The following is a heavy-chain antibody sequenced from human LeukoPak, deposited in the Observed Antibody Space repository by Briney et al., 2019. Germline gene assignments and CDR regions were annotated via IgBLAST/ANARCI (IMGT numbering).Heavy chain of an antibody. J-gene: IGHJ4*02. CDR3: AKDSTTGYSSGFDY. CDR2: ISGSGGST. D-gene: IGHD6-19*01. V-gene: IGHV3-23*01. CDR1: GFTSSSYA. Sequence: GGSLRLSCAASGFTSSSYAMSWVRQAPGKGLEWVSAISGSGGSTYYADSVKGRFTISRDNSKNTLYLQMNSLRAEDTALYYCAKDSTTGYSSGFDYWGQGTLVTVSS.